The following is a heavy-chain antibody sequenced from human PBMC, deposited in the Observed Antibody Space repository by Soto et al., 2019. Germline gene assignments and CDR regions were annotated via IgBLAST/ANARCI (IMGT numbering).Heavy chain of an antibody. J-gene: IGHJ6*03. D-gene: IGHD3-10*01. CDR3: ARDGITMADYYYYYMDV. Sequence: GGSLRLSCAASGFTFSSYSMNWVRQAPGKGLEWVSVIYSGGSTYYADSVKGRFTISRDNSKNTLYLQMNSLRAEDTAVYYCARDGITMADYYYYYMDVWGKGTTVTVSS. CDR2: IYSGGST. CDR1: GFTFSSYS. V-gene: IGHV3-66*01.